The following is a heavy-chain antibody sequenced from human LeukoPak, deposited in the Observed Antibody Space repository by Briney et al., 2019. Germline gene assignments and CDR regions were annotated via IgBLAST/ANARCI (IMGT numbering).Heavy chain of an antibody. J-gene: IGHJ6*02. Sequence: SVKVSCKASGGTFSSYAISWVRQAPGQGLEWMGGIIPIFGTANYAQKFQGRVTITADESTSTAYMELSSLRSEDTAVYYCARDQITMIVIHYYYGMDVWGQGTTVTVSS. D-gene: IGHD3-22*01. CDR3: ARDQITMIVIHYYYGMDV. V-gene: IGHV1-69*13. CDR1: GGTFSSYA. CDR2: IIPIFGTA.